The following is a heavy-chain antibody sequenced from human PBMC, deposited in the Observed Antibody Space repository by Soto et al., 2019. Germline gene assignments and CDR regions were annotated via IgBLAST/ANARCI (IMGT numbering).Heavy chain of an antibody. CDR3: AKGSAASRPYYFDS. V-gene: IGHV3-23*01. CDR2: ITSGGGDT. D-gene: IGHD2-2*01. J-gene: IGHJ4*02. Sequence: GSLRLSCAASGFTFSKYAMSWVRQDPAKGLEWFSGITSGGGDTYHSDSVKGRFTISRDNSNNMLYLQMNSLRAEDTAIYYCAKGSAASRPYYFDSWGQGTLVTVSS. CDR1: GFTFSKYA.